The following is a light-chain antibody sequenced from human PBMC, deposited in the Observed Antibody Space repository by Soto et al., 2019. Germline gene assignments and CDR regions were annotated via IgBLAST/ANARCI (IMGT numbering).Light chain of an antibody. J-gene: IGKJ1*01. CDR2: DAS. Sequence: DIQMTQSPSTLSGSVGDRVTITCRASQTISSWLAWYQQKPGEAPKLLIYDASALPRGVPSRFSGSGSGTKFTLTITSLQPDDFATYYCQQYETFSGTSGPGTKVDIK. CDR3: QQYETFSGT. CDR1: QTISSW. V-gene: IGKV1-5*01.